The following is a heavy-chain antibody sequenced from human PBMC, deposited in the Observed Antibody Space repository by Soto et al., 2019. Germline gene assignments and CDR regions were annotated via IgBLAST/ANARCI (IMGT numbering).Heavy chain of an antibody. V-gene: IGHV1-69*02. CDR2: IIPFLGRT. Sequence: QLHLVQSGAEVRKPGSSVKVSCKASGGTLSSYSVTWVRQAPGQGLEWMGRIIPFLGRTNYAQNFQGRVTFTTDMSTITAYMELSSLRSADTAIYFCARTTGRPNSNWVDPWGKGTLVIVSS. J-gene: IGHJ5*02. D-gene: IGHD7-27*01. CDR1: GGTLSSYS. CDR3: ARTTGRPNSNWVDP.